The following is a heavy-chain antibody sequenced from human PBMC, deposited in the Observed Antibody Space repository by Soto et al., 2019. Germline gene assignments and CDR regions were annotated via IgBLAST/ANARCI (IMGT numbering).Heavy chain of an antibody. J-gene: IGHJ4*02. CDR2: INPNSGNI. D-gene: IGHD3-10*01. CDR3: ARGRASGSYYLLDY. CDR1: GDTFTTYY. V-gene: IGHV1-8*01. Sequence: ASVKVSCKASGDTFTTYYSNWVGQATGHGLEWMGWINPNSGNIGYAQRFQGRVTMTRDTSIRTAYMEVSSLRSDDTAVYYCARGRASGSYYLLDYWGQGTLVTVSS.